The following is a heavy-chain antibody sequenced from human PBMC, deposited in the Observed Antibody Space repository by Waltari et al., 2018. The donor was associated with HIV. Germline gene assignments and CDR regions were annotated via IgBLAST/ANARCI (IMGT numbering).Heavy chain of an antibody. V-gene: IGHV1-2*06. CDR2: INPNKGGT. J-gene: IGHJ6*03. D-gene: IGHD4-17*01. Sequence: QAQLDQSGAEVREPGASVKVSCEASRYRFSDYYIHWVRKAPGQGLEWMGRINPNKGGTSYAEKFQGRITMTCDTSITTAYMELSNLRSDDTAIYYCAREWSTETTGQNYYYYFIDVWGKGTTVTVS. CDR1: RYRFSDYY. CDR3: AREWSTETTGQNYYYYFIDV.